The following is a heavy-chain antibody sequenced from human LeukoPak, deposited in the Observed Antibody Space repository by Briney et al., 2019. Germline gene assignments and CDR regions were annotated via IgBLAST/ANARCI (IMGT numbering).Heavy chain of an antibody. J-gene: IGHJ6*03. Sequence: ASVKVSCKASGYTFTSYGITWVRQAPGQGLEWMGWISIYNGNTNYAQKLQGRVTMTTDTSTSTAYMELRSLRSDDTAVYYCVSLQLYYYYMDVWGKGTTVTVSS. CDR1: GYTFTSYG. CDR2: ISIYNGNT. D-gene: IGHD1-1*01. V-gene: IGHV1-18*01. CDR3: VSLQLYYYYMDV.